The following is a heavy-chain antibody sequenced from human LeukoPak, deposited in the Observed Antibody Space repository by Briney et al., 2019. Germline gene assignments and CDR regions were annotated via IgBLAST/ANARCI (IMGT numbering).Heavy chain of an antibody. Sequence: SETLSLTCAVYGVSFSGYYWSWIRQPPGKGLEWIGEINHSGSTNYNPSLKSRVTISVDTSKNQFSLKLSSVTAADTAVYYCAREESSSSSGVDYWGQGTLVTVSS. V-gene: IGHV4-34*01. CDR1: GVSFSGYY. D-gene: IGHD6-6*01. J-gene: IGHJ4*02. CDR3: AREESSSSSGVDY. CDR2: INHSGST.